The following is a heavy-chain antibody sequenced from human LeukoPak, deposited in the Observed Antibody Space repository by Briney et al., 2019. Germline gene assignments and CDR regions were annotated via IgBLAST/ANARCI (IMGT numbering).Heavy chain of an antibody. D-gene: IGHD3-22*01. J-gene: IGHJ5*02. Sequence: GGSLRLSCAASGFTFDDYAMHWVRQAPGKGLEWVSGISWNSGSIGYADSVKGRFTISSDNAKNSLYLQMNSLRAEDTALYYCAKDKSPFVYYYDSTTNWFDPWGQGTLVTVSS. V-gene: IGHV3-9*01. CDR3: AKDKSPFVYYYDSTTNWFDP. CDR2: ISWNSGSI. CDR1: GFTFDDYA.